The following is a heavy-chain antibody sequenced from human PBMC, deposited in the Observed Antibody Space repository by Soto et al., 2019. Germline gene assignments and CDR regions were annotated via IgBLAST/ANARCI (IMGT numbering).Heavy chain of an antibody. CDR3: ARGVRFLEWLLEN. CDR2: IYYSGST. D-gene: IGHD3-3*01. Sequence: QVQLQESGPGLVKPSETLSLTCTVSGGSVSSGSYYWSWIRQPPGKGLEWIGYIYYSGSTNYNPPLKSRVTISVDTSKNQFSLKLSSVTAADTAVYYCARGVRFLEWLLENWGQGTLVTVSS. V-gene: IGHV4-61*01. J-gene: IGHJ4*02. CDR1: GGSVSSGSYY.